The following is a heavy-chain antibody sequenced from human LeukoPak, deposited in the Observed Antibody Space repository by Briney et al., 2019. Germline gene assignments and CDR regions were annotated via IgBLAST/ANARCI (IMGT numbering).Heavy chain of an antibody. CDR1: GYTFTGYY. CDR2: INPNSGGT. CDR3: ARGMSKVVSGSPSY. V-gene: IGHV1-2*02. D-gene: IGHD1-26*01. Sequence: ASVKVSCKASGYTFTGYYMHWVRQAPGQGLERMGWINPNSGGTNYAQKFQGRVTMTRDTSISTAYMELSRLRSDDTAVYYCARGMSKVVSGSPSYWGQGTLVTVSS. J-gene: IGHJ4*02.